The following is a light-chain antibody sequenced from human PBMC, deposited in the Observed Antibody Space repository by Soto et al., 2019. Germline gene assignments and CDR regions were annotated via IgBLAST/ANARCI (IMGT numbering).Light chain of an antibody. V-gene: IGLV2-14*03. CDR1: SSDVGAYNY. Sequence: QSALTQPASVSGSPGQSIAISCIGTSSDVGAYNYVSWYQQHPGKAPKLVIYDVNNRPSGVSNRFSGSKSGNTASLTISGLQAEDEADYYCGSYTNSGSVVFGGGTKLTVL. CDR2: DVN. J-gene: IGLJ2*01. CDR3: GSYTNSGSVV.